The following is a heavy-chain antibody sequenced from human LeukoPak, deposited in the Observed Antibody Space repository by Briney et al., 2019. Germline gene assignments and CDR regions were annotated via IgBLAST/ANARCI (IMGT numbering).Heavy chain of an antibody. CDR2: IIPIFGTA. D-gene: IGHD5-12*01. V-gene: IGHV1-69*05. CDR3: ARAWYSGYDWGVDY. Sequence: SVKVSCKASGGTFSSYAISWVRQAPGQGLEWMGRIIPIFGTANYAQKFQGRVTITTDESASTAYMELSSLRSEDTAVYYCARAWYSGYDWGVDYWGQGTLVTVSS. CDR1: GGTFSSYA. J-gene: IGHJ4*02.